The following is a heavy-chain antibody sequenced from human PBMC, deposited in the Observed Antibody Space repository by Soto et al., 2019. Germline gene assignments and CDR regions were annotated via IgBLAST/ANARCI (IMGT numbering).Heavy chain of an antibody. V-gene: IGHV4-59*01. CDR3: ARAYCSGGSCYSDY. D-gene: IGHD2-15*01. J-gene: IGHJ4*02. CDR1: GGSISSYY. CDR2: IYYSGRT. Sequence: PSETLSLTCTVSGGSISSYYWSWIRQPPGKGLEWIGYIYYSGRTNYNPSLKSRVTISVDTSKNQFSLKLSSVTAADTAVYYCARAYCSGGSCYSDYWGQGTLVTVSS.